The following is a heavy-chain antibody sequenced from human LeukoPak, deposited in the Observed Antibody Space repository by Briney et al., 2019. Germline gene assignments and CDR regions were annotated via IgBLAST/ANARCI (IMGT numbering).Heavy chain of an antibody. D-gene: IGHD2-8*01. V-gene: IGHV4-59*12. CDR2: IYYTGDT. Sequence: PSETLSLTCTVSGGSISSYYWSWVRQPPGKGLEWIGYIYYTGDTNYNPSLGGRVTISVDTSKNQFSLKLRSVTAADTAVYYCATYTNYKNWIDPWGQGTLVTVSS. CDR1: GGSISSYY. CDR3: ATYTNYKNWIDP. J-gene: IGHJ5*02.